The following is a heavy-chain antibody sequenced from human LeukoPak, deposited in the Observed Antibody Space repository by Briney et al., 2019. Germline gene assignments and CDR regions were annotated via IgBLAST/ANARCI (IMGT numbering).Heavy chain of an antibody. CDR1: GFTFSSYA. V-gene: IGHV3-23*01. J-gene: IGHJ6*02. D-gene: IGHD1-26*01. Sequence: GGSLRLSCAASGFTFSSYAMSWVRQAPGKGLEWVSAISGSGHSTYYVDSVKGRFTISRDNSKNTLYLQMNSLRAEDTAVYYCAKASGLRELLHYYYGMDVWGQGTTVTVSS. CDR2: ISGSGHST. CDR3: AKASGLRELLHYYYGMDV.